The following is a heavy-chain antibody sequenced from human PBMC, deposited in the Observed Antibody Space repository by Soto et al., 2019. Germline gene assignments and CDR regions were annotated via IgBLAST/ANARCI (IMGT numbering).Heavy chain of an antibody. J-gene: IGHJ3*02. D-gene: IGHD2-2*01. CDR1: GFSFSNYG. CDR2: TSSDGGDK. CDR3: AIRGYQYAFDI. V-gene: IGHV3-30*03. Sequence: QLVESGGDVVQPGRSLRLSCVASGFSFSNYGMHWVRQAPGKGLERVAVTSSDGGDKYYADSVKGRFTISRDNSKNTLYLQMNSLRPEDTAMFYCAIRGYQYAFDIWGQGTMVTVSS.